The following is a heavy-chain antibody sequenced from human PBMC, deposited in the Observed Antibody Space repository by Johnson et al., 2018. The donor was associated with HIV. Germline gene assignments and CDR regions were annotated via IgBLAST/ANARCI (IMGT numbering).Heavy chain of an antibody. CDR1: GFTFSDHY. V-gene: IGHV3-11*04. CDR3: ARKVVTADDAFDI. CDR2: ISGSGSII. J-gene: IGHJ3*02. D-gene: IGHD2-21*02. Sequence: QMLLVESGGGLVKPGGSLKLSCAVSGFTFSDHYMSWIRQTPGKGLQWVSYISGSGSIIYSTDSVQGRFTISRDNVKNSLYLQMDSLRAEDMAVYYCARKVVTADDAFDIWGQGTMVTVSS.